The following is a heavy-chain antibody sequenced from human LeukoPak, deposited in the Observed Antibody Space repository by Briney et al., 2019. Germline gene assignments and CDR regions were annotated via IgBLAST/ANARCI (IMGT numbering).Heavy chain of an antibody. CDR2: IWYDGTNK. V-gene: IGHV3-33*08. CDR3: ARATVTRWFDP. J-gene: IGHJ5*02. CDR1: GFTFSSYS. D-gene: IGHD4-17*01. Sequence: GGSLRLSCGASGFTFSSYSMNWVRQAPGKGLEWVAVIWYDGTNKYYADSVKGRFTISRDNSKNTLYLQMNSLRAEDTAVYYCARATVTRWFDPWGQGTLVTVSS.